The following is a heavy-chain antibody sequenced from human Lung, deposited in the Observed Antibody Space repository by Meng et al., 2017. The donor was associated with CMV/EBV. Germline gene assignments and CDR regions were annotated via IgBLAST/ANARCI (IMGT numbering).Heavy chain of an antibody. CDR3: ARDRGRYGMDV. Sequence: ESXKISCAASGFTFSSYWMSWVRQAPGKGLEWVANIKQDGSEKYYVDSVKGRFTISRDNAKNSLYLQMNSLRAEDTAVYYCARDRGRYGMDVWGQGTTVTFSS. CDR2: IKQDGSEK. CDR1: GFTFSSYW. J-gene: IGHJ6*02. V-gene: IGHV3-7*01.